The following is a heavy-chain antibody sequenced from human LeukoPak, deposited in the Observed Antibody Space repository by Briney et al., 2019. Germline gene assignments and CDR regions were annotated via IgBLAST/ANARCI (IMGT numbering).Heavy chain of an antibody. Sequence: GRSLRLSCAASGCTFSSYVLHWVRQAPGKGLEWVSVISYDGINKYYADSVKGRFTICRDNYKNTLYLQKSSLRTEDTAVYYCARSIVATWLVDFWGQGTLVTVSS. V-gene: IGHV3-30-3*01. D-gene: IGHD5-12*01. CDR1: GCTFSSYV. CDR2: ISYDGINK. CDR3: ARSIVATWLVDF. J-gene: IGHJ4*02.